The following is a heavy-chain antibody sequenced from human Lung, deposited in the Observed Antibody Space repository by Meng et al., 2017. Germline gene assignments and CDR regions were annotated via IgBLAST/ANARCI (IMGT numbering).Heavy chain of an antibody. CDR2: INHSGST. Sequence: QVLLQRRGLGPFKPSVTLFSTCVVSCGSFIDYYRSGIRQPPGKGLEWIWEINHSGSTNYNPSLESRATISVDTSQNNLSLKLSSVTAADSAVYYCARGPTTMAHDFDYWGQGTLVTVSS. V-gene: IGHV4-34*01. CDR3: ARGPTTMAHDFDY. D-gene: IGHD4-11*01. J-gene: IGHJ4*02. CDR1: CGSFIDYY.